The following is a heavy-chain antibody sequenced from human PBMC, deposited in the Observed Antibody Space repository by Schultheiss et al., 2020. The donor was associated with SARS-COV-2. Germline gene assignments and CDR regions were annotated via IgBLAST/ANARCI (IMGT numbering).Heavy chain of an antibody. CDR1: GDSVSSNSAA. Sequence: SETLSLTCAISGDSVSSNSAAWNWIRQSPSRGLEWLGRTYYRSKWYNDYAVSVKSRITINPDTSKNQFSLQLNSVTVADTAVYYCARRRYSSSPYYYYMDVWGKGTTVTLSS. V-gene: IGHV6-1*01. CDR3: ARRRYSSSPYYYYMDV. J-gene: IGHJ6*03. D-gene: IGHD6-6*01. CDR2: TYYRSKWYN.